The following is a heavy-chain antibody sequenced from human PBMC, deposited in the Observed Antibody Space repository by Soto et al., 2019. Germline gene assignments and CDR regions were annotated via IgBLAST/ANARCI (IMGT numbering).Heavy chain of an antibody. Sequence: PGGSLRLSCGASGFAFSNYAMSWVRQAPGKGLEWVSSINSANTTYYVDSVKGRFTISRDNSKNTLSLEMNSLRAGDTAVYYCAKIVRWLQLGYFHSWGQGTLVTVSS. CDR1: GFAFSNYA. CDR3: AKIVRWLQLGYFHS. J-gene: IGHJ4*02. V-gene: IGHV3-23*01. CDR2: INSANTT. D-gene: IGHD5-12*01.